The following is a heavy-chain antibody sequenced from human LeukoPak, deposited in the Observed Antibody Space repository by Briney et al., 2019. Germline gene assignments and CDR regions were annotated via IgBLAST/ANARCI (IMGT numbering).Heavy chain of an antibody. CDR1: GGSISSGGYY. CDR3: TRVVPAAAVDY. J-gene: IGHJ4*02. Sequence: SQTLSLTCTVSGGSISSGGYYWSWIRQHPGRGLEGIGYIYYSGSTYYNPSLKSRVTISVDTSKTPFSLKLSSVTAAATAVYYCTRVVPAAAVDYWGQGTLVTVSS. D-gene: IGHD2-2*01. CDR2: IYYSGST. V-gene: IGHV4-31*03.